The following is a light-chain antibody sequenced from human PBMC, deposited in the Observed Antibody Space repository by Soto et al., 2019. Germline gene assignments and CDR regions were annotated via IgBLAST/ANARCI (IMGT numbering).Light chain of an antibody. CDR1: QSINIW. CDR2: KAS. V-gene: IGKV1-5*03. J-gene: IGKJ1*01. CDR3: QQYNDYSPWT. Sequence: DIPMTQSTSTLSASVGDRVTITCRASQSINIWLAWYQQKPGKAPKLLIYKASTLESGVPSRFSGSGSGTEFTLTISSLQHDDFATYYCQQYNDYSPWTFGQGTKVEIK.